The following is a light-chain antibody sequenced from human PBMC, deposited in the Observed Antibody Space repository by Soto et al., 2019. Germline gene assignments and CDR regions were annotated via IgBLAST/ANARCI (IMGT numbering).Light chain of an antibody. CDR1: QSVTNSH. V-gene: IGKV3-20*01. CDR3: QQYGNSYT. CDR2: GAS. J-gene: IGKJ2*01. Sequence: IVLTQSPGTLSLSPGERATLSCRASQSVTNSHLAWYQQKPGQAPRLLIYGASSRATDIPDRFSGSGSGTDFTLTISRLEPEDCAVYYCQQYGNSYTFGQGTKLEIK.